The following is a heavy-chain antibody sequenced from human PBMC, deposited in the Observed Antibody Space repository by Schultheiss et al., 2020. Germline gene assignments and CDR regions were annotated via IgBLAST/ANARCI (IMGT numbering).Heavy chain of an antibody. CDR1: GFTFSSYS. CDR2: IGTAGDT. Sequence: GGSLRLSCAASGFTFSSYSMNWVRQAPGKGLEWVSAIGTAGDTYYPGSVKGRFTISRDNAKNSLYLQMNSLRAEDTAVYYCAKLDIVANCSGGSCSSSYYYGMDVWGQGTTVTVSS. J-gene: IGHJ6*02. D-gene: IGHD2-15*01. V-gene: IGHV3-13*01. CDR3: AKLDIVANCSGGSCSSSYYYGMDV.